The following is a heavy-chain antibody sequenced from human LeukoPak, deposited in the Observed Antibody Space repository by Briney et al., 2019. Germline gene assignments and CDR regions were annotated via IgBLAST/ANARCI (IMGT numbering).Heavy chain of an antibody. CDR2: ISSNGGNT. D-gene: IGHD1-26*01. V-gene: IGHV3-64D*09. J-gene: IGHJ4*02. CDR3: VRIVGATYFDY. Sequence: GGSLRLSCSASGFTFRTFGMHWVRQAPGKGLEYVSAISSNGGNTYYADSVKGRFTISRDNSKNTLYLQMSSLRDEDTAVYYCVRIVGATYFDYWGQGTLVTVSS. CDR1: GFTFRTFG.